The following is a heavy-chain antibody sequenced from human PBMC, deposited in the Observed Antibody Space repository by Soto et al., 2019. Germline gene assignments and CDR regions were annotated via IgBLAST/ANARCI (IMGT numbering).Heavy chain of an antibody. V-gene: IGHV3-23*01. J-gene: IGHJ4*02. CDR3: ARAEVTAVFGF. D-gene: IGHD2-21*02. CDR2: IRGNGDRT. CDR1: GFAFSSYA. Sequence: EEQLLESGGALVVPGGTLRLSCAASGFAFSSYAMTWVRQAPGKGLEWVSSIRGNGDRTYYAESVKGRFTISRDNSKSTLFLQMNSLRAEDTAVYFCARAEVTAVFGFWGQGTLVTVSS.